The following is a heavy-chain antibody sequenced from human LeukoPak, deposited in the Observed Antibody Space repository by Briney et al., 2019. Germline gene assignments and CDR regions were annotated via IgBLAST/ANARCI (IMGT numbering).Heavy chain of an antibody. CDR1: GFTFRNYA. Sequence: GRSLRLSCAASGFTFRNYAMYWVRQAPGRGLEWAAVVSFDGNTTFYSDSVKGRFAISRDNSKNTLYLEMNSLRPEDTAVCYCARLRAATTRFDYWGQGTLVTVSS. D-gene: IGHD1/OR15-1a*01. J-gene: IGHJ4*02. V-gene: IGHV3-30*09. CDR3: ARLRAATTRFDY. CDR2: VSFDGNTT.